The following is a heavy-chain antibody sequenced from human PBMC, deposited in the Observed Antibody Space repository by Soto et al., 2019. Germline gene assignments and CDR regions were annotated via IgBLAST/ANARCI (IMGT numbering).Heavy chain of an antibody. J-gene: IGHJ4*02. CDR3: ARTTAVPNTLRSRYFFDY. V-gene: IGHV4-61*01. CDR2: VYYSGTT. Sequence: SETLSLTCSVSGGSVSNKTYYWSWIRQPPGKRLEWIGYVYYSGTTNYNPSLQSRVTISVDLAKTQFSLRLSSVTTADTALYSCARTTAVPNTLRSRYFFDYWGQGTLVTVSS. CDR1: GGSVSNKTYY. D-gene: IGHD4-17*01.